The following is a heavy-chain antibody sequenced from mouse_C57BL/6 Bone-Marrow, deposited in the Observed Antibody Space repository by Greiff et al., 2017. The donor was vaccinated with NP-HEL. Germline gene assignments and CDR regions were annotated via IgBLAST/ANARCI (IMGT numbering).Heavy chain of an antibody. J-gene: IGHJ4*01. Sequence: QVQLQQSGAELVKPEASVKISCKASGYAFSSYWMNWVKQRPGKGLEWIGQIYPGDGDTNYNGKFKGKATLTADKSSSTAYMQLSSLTSEDSAVYFWARSGCYYFPMDFWGQGTSVTVSS. CDR1: GYAFSSYW. V-gene: IGHV1-80*01. D-gene: IGHD2-12*01. CDR2: IYPGDGDT. CDR3: ARSGCYYFPMDF.